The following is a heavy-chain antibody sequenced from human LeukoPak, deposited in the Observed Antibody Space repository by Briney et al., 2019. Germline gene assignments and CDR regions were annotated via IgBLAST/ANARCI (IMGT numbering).Heavy chain of an antibody. CDR1: GGTFSSYA. D-gene: IGHD2-2*01. Sequence: GASVKVSCKASGGTFSSYAISWVRQAPGQGLEWMGGIIPIFGTANYAQKFQGRVTITADESTSTAYMELSSLRSEDTAVYYCARGCSSTSCSQSDYYYYYYMDVWGKGTTVTVS. CDR2: IIPIFGTA. CDR3: ARGCSSTSCSQSDYYYYYYMDV. J-gene: IGHJ6*03. V-gene: IGHV1-69*13.